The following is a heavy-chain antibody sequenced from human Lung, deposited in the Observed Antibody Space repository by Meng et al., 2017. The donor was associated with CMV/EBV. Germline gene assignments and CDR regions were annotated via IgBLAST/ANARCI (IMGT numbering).Heavy chain of an antibody. J-gene: IGHJ4*03. Sequence: GESLKISCAASGFTFTTYAMHWVRQAPGKGLEWVGFIRSKNSGGTTEYAASVKGRFTISRDESNSVAYLQMNSLRIEDTAVYYCTRCGINCYLDYWVQGTXVTGSS. D-gene: IGHD2-15*01. V-gene: IGHV3-49*04. CDR2: IRSKNSGGTT. CDR1: GFTFTTYA. CDR3: TRCGINCYLDY.